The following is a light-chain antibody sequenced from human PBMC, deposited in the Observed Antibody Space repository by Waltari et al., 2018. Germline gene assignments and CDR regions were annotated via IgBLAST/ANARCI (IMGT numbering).Light chain of an antibody. CDR1: QSISAW. J-gene: IGKJ4*01. V-gene: IGKV1D-12*01. CDR3: QQCNTLPFA. CDR2: AAF. Sequence: DIQMTQSPSSVSASVGDPVTITCRASQSISAWLAWYQQKPGKAPKLLISAAFNLQSGVPSRFSGSRSGTDFSLTISSLQPEDFATYYCQQCNTLPFAFGGGTTVEIK.